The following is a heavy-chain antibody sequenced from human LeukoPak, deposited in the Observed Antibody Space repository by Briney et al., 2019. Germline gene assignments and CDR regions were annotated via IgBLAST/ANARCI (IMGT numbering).Heavy chain of an antibody. CDR2: ISYDGSNK. J-gene: IGHJ4*02. Sequence: SGGSLRLSCAASGFTFSSYAMSWVRQAPGKGLEWVAVISYDGSNKYYADSVKGRFTISRDNSKNTLYLQMNSLRAEDTAVYYCARGHDFWSGYGFDYWGQGTLVTVSS. CDR3: ARGHDFWSGYGFDY. D-gene: IGHD3-3*01. CDR1: GFTFSSYA. V-gene: IGHV3-30-3*01.